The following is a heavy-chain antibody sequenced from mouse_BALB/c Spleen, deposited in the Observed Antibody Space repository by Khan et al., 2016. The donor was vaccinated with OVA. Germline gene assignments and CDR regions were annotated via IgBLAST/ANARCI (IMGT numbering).Heavy chain of an antibody. Sequence: QVELQQSGPELVRPGVSVKISCKGSGYTFTDYAMHWVKQSHAKSLEWIGLISPYSGNTNYKQKFKGKATMTVDKPSSTAYMELARLTSEDSAIYYCTRPAYDGYYDYWGQGTTLTVSS. V-gene: IGHV1S137*01. J-gene: IGHJ2*01. D-gene: IGHD2-3*01. CDR2: ISPYSGNT. CDR1: GYTFTDYA. CDR3: TRPAYDGYYDY.